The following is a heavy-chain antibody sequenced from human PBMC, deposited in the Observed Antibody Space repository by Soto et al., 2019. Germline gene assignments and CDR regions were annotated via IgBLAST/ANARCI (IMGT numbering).Heavy chain of an antibody. J-gene: IGHJ6*02. CDR1: GFTFSSYG. Sequence: QVQLVESGGGVVQPGRSLRLSCAASGFTFSSYGMHWVRQAQGKGLEGGAVIWHDGSNKYYADFVKGRFTISRDNSKNTLYLQMNSLRAEDTAVYYCARAQYSGSYIRMDVWGQGTTVTVSS. CDR3: ARAQYSGSYIRMDV. CDR2: IWHDGSNK. V-gene: IGHV3-33*01. D-gene: IGHD1-26*01.